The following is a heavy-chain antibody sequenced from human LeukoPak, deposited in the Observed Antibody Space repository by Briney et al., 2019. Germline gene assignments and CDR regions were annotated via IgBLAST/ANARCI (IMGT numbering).Heavy chain of an antibody. CDR3: ARAYQHLGGLSFPGS. V-gene: IGHV7-4-1*02. CDR2: IDPNTGNP. D-gene: IGHD3-16*01. CDR1: GYTFTNYA. Sequence: ASVKVSCKASGYTFTNYAMNWVRQAPGQGLQWMGWIDPNTGNPTYAQGFTGRFVFSLDTSVSTTYLQISSLKPEDTAVYYCARAYQHLGGLSFPGSWGQGTLVTVSS. J-gene: IGHJ5*02.